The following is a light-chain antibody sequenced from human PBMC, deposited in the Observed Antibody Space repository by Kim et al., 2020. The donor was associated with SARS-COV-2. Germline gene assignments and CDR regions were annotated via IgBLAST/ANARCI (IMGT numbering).Light chain of an antibody. Sequence: DIQMTQSPASLSASVGDRVTITCQASQDFGKYLNWYQQKPGKAPRLLIHDTSKLQTGVPPRFSGSGSGTDFTLTINTLQPEDIATYYCQQFGDLPVTFGGGTKLEI. J-gene: IGKJ4*01. V-gene: IGKV1-33*01. CDR3: QQFGDLPVT. CDR1: QDFGKY. CDR2: DTS.